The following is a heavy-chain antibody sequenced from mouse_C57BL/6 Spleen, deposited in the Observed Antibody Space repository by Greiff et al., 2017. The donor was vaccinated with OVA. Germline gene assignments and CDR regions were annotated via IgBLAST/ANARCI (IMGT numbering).Heavy chain of an antibody. J-gene: IGHJ3*01. D-gene: IGHD5-1*01. CDR2: FYPGSGSI. CDR3: ARHEDEGEYPKRAGFAY. CDR1: GYTFTEYT. Sequence: LVESGAELVKPGASVKLSCKASGYTFTEYTIHWVKQRSGQGLEWIGWFYPGSGSIKYNEKFKDKATLTADKSSSTVYMELIRLTSEDSAVYFGARHEDEGEYPKRAGFAYWGQGTLVTVSA. V-gene: IGHV1-62-2*01.